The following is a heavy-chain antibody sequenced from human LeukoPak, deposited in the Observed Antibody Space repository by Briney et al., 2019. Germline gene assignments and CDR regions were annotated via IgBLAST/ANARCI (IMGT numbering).Heavy chain of an antibody. CDR1: GGSISSGDYY. CDR3: AREFPRRTTVTSLDV. Sequence: SQTLSLTCTVSGGSISSGDYYWSWIRQPPGKGLEWIGYIYYSGSTYYNPSLKSRVTISVDTSKNQFSLKLSSVTAADTAVYYWAREFPRRTTVTSLDVWGKGTTVTVSS. J-gene: IGHJ6*04. D-gene: IGHD4-17*01. V-gene: IGHV4-30-4*08. CDR2: IYYSGST.